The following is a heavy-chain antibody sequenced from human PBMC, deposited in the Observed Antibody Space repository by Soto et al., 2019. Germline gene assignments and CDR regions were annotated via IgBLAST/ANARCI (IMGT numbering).Heavy chain of an antibody. CDR2: IYYSGST. CDR1: GGSISSGGYY. D-gene: IGHD3-22*01. V-gene: IGHV4-31*03. J-gene: IGHJ6*02. Sequence: PSETLSLTCTVSGGSISSGGYYWSWIRQHPGKGLEWIGYIYYSGSTYYYPSLKSRVTISVDTSKNQFSLKLSSVTAADTAVYYCARAPHYYDSSGYYYLNYYYYGMDVWGQGTTVTVSS. CDR3: ARAPHYYDSSGYYYLNYYYYGMDV.